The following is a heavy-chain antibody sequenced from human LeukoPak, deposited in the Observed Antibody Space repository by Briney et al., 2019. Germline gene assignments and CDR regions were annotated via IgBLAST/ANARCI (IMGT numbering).Heavy chain of an antibody. V-gene: IGHV4-4*07. CDR2: IYTSGST. J-gene: IGHJ4*02. D-gene: IGHD2-21*01. CDR3: ARVIGSWNFDS. Sequence: PSETLSLTCTVSGDSISSSSWSWIRQPAGKGLEWIGRIYTSGSTNYNPSLRSRVTMSVDTSKNQFFLKLSSVTAADTAVYYCARVIGSWNFDSWGQGTLVTVSS. CDR1: GDSISSSS.